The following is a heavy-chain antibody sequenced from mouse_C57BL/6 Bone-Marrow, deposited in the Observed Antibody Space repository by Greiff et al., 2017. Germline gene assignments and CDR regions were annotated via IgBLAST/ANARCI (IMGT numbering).Heavy chain of an antibody. CDR1: GYAFSSSW. CDR2: IYPGDGDT. J-gene: IGHJ3*01. V-gene: IGHV1-82*01. CDR3: ARTDWFAY. Sequence: QVQLQQSGPELVKPGASVKISCKASGYAFSSSWMNWVKQRPGKGLEWIGRIYPGDGDTNYNGKFKGKATLTADKSSSTAYMQLSSLTSEVSAVYFCARTDWFAYWGQGTLVTVSA.